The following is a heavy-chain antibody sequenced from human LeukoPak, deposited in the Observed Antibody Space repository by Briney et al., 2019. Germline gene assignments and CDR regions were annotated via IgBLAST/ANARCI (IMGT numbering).Heavy chain of an antibody. Sequence: PGGSLRLSCVASGFTFSKASMNWVRQAPGKGLLWVSRINSDGSTTSYADSVKGRFTISRDNAKNTLYLQMNSLRAEDTAVYYCASLGYASGKIDYWGQGTLVTVSS. J-gene: IGHJ4*02. CDR1: GFTFSKAS. CDR3: ASLGYASGKIDY. V-gene: IGHV3-74*01. D-gene: IGHD3-10*01. CDR2: INSDGSTT.